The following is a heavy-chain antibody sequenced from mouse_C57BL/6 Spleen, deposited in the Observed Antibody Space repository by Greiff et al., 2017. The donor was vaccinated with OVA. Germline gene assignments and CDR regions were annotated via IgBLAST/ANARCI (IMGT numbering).Heavy chain of an antibody. D-gene: IGHD2-4*01. CDR1: GYTFTDYE. CDR3: TRYYYDYDGRAMDY. V-gene: IGHV1-15*01. J-gene: IGHJ4*01. CDR2: IDPETGGT. Sequence: VQLQQSGAELVRPGASVTLSCKASGYTFTDYEMHWVKQTPVHGLEWIGAIDPETGGTAYNQKFKGKAILTADKSSSTAYMELRSLTSEDSAVYYCTRYYYDYDGRAMDYWGQGTSVTVSS.